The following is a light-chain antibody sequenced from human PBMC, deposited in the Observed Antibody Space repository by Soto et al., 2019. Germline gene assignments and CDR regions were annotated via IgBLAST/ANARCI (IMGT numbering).Light chain of an antibody. CDR2: DAS. J-gene: IGKJ4*01. CDR1: QSVSSY. V-gene: IGKV3-11*01. Sequence: IVLRQSPATLSLPPGERATLSCRASQSVSSYLAWYQQKPGQAPRLLIYDASNRATGIPARFSGSGSGTDFTLTISCLEPEDFAVYYCQQRSNWPLTFGGGAKADIK. CDR3: QQRSNWPLT.